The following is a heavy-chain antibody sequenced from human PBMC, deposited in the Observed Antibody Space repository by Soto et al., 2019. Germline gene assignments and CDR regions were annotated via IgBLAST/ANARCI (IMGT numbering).Heavy chain of an antibody. D-gene: IGHD2-15*01. CDR3: AGSHALYYHYGMDV. CDR1: GYTFTSYA. CDR2: INVGNGNT. J-gene: IGHJ6*02. Sequence: QVQLVQSGAEVKKPGASVKVSCKASGYTFTSYAMHWVRQAPVQRLEWMGWINVGNGNTKYSQKFQGRVTITRDTSASTAYLELISLRSDDTAVYYCAGSHALYYHYGMDVWGQGTTVTVSS. V-gene: IGHV1-3*01.